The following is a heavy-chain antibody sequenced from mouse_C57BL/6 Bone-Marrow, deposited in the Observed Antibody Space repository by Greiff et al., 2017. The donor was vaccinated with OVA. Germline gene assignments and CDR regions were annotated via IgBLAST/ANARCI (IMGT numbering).Heavy chain of an antibody. V-gene: IGHV2-9-1*01. CDR1: GFSLTSYA. D-gene: IGHD2-1*01. CDR2: IWTGGGT. J-gene: IGHJ2*01. CDR3: ARIYYGNSYYFDY. Sequence: VKLVESGPGLVAPSQSLSITCTVSGFSLTSYAISWVRQPPGKGLEWLGVIWTGGGTNYNSALKSRLSISKDNSKSQVFLKMNSLQTDDTARYYCARIYYGNSYYFDYGGQGTTLTVSS.